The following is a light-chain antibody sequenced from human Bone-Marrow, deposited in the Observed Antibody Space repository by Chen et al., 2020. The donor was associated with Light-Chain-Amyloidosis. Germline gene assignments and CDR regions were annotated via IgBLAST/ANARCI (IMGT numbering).Light chain of an antibody. V-gene: IGLV3-25*03. CDR3: QSADSSGTYEVI. Sequence: SYELTQPPSVSVSPGQTARITCSGDDLPTKYAYWYQQKPGQAPVLVIHRGTERPSGISERFSGSSSGTTATLTISGVQADDEADYHCQSADSSGTYEVIFGGGTKLTVL. CDR2: RGT. CDR1: DLPTKY. J-gene: IGLJ2*01.